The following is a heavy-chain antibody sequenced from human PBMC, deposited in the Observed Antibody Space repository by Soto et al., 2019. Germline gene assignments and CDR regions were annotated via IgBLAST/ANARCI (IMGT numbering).Heavy chain of an antibody. CDR3: AKDPIVVVTSSFDY. Sequence: GGSLRLSCAVSGFTFSSYAMSWVRQAPGKGLEWVSVISGSGGSTYYADSVKGRLTISRDNSKNTLYLQMNSLRAEDTAVYYCAKDPIVVVTSSFDYWGQGTLVTVSS. CDR2: ISGSGGST. CDR1: GFTFSSYA. D-gene: IGHD3-22*01. V-gene: IGHV3-23*01. J-gene: IGHJ4*02.